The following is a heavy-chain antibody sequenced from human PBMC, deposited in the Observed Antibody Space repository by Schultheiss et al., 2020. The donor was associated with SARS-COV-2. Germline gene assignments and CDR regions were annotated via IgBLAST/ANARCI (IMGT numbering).Heavy chain of an antibody. V-gene: IGHV3-53*01. D-gene: IGHD1-26*01. CDR2: IYSGGST. CDR1: GSTVSSNY. CDR3: AKDLRGSYATPDY. J-gene: IGHJ4*02. Sequence: GESLKISCVASGSTVSSNYTSWVRQAPGKGLECVSIIYSGGSTFLTDSVKGRLTISRDNSKNTLYLQMNSLRAEDTAVYYCAKDLRGSYATPDYWGQGTLVTVSS.